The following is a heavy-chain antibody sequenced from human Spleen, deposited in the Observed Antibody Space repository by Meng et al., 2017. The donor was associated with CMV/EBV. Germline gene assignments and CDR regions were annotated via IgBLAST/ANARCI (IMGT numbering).Heavy chain of an antibody. CDR3: ARRQLYCSSTSCYLGALDY. CDR2: ISSSGSTI. Sequence: LSLTCAASGFTFSDYYMSWIRQAPGKGLEWVSYISSSGSTIYYADSVKGRFTISRDNAKNSLYLQMNSLRAEDTAVYYCARRQLYCSSTSCYLGALDYWGQGTLVTVSS. D-gene: IGHD2-2*01. CDR1: GFTFSDYY. J-gene: IGHJ4*02. V-gene: IGHV3-11*01.